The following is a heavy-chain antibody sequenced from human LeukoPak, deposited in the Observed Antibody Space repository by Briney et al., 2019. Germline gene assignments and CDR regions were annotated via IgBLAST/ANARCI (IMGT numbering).Heavy chain of an antibody. Sequence: ASVKVSCKVSGYTLTELSMHWVRQAPGKGLEGMGGFDPEDGETIYAQKFQGRVTMTEDTSTDTAYMELSSLRSEDTAVYYCATDYGDRYRRVIYMDVWGKGTTVTVSS. J-gene: IGHJ6*03. V-gene: IGHV1-24*01. D-gene: IGHD4-17*01. CDR2: FDPEDGET. CDR1: GYTLTELS. CDR3: ATDYGDRYRRVIYMDV.